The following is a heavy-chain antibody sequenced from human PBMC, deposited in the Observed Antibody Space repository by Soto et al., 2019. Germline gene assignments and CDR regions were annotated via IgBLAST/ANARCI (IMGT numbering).Heavy chain of an antibody. CDR2: IKQDGSEQ. V-gene: IGHV3-7*04. CDR1: GFTFNNYW. D-gene: IGHD3-16*01. J-gene: IGHJ4*02. CDR3: TRDAYDY. Sequence: EVQLVESGGGLVQPGGSLRLSCAASGFTFNNYWMSWVRQAPGKGLEWVANIKQDGSEQYYVDSVKGRFTISRDNAKNSLYLKMNSLRAEDTAVYYCTRDAYDYWGQGTLVTVSS.